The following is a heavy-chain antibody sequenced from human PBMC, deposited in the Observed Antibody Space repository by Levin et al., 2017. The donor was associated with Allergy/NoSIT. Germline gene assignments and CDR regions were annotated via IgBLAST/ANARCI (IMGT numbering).Heavy chain of an antibody. D-gene: IGHD6-19*01. CDR3: AHTLGVAAPPVGFDY. J-gene: IGHJ4*02. V-gene: IGHV2-5*02. Sequence: SGPTLVKPTQTLTLTCTFSGFSLTISGVGVGWIRQPPGKALEWLALIYWDDDKRYRPSLKSRLTITKDKNQVVLTMTNMDPVDTATYYCAHTLGVAAPPVGFDYWGQGTLVTVS. CDR1: GFSLTISGVG. CDR2: IYWDDDK.